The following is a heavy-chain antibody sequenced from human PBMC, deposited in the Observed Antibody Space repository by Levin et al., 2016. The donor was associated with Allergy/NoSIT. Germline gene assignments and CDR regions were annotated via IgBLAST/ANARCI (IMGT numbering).Heavy chain of an antibody. CDR3: ARLASTDQPHKRHMDY. Sequence: GESLKISCEASGFTFSDYAMEWVRQAPEKGLEWVSSISSGGGYMYYADSVRGRFTVSRDDARNSLFLQMDSLRDEDTAVYYCARLASTDQPHKRHMDYWGQGTLVTVSS. CDR2: ISSGGGYM. D-gene: IGHD2-2*01. V-gene: IGHV3-21*01. CDR1: GFTFSDYA. J-gene: IGHJ4*02.